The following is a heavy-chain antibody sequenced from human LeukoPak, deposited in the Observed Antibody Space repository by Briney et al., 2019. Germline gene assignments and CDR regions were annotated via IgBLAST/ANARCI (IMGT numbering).Heavy chain of an antibody. J-gene: IGHJ6*03. Sequence: PGGSLRLSCAASGFTFSSYNMNWVRQAPGKGLEWVSSISFSSSSSYIYYAESVKGRFTMSRDNSKNTVYLQMNSLRVEDTAIYYCAKRADGCSGVSCYYYYMDVWGKGTTVTVSS. CDR3: AKRADGCSGVSCYYYYMDV. CDR1: GFTFSSYN. V-gene: IGHV3-21*04. D-gene: IGHD2-15*01. CDR2: ISFSSSSSYI.